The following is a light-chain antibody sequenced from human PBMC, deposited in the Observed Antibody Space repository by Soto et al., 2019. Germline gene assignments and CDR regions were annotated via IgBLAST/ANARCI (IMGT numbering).Light chain of an antibody. Sequence: EIVLTQSPDTLSLSPGESATLPCRASQSVSRYLAWYQQKPGQTPRLLIYDASNRAAGIPARFSGSGSGTDFTLTISSLEPEDFAVYYCQQRSNWPLTFGGGTKVEIK. V-gene: IGKV3-11*01. CDR2: DAS. CDR3: QQRSNWPLT. CDR1: QSVSRY. J-gene: IGKJ4*01.